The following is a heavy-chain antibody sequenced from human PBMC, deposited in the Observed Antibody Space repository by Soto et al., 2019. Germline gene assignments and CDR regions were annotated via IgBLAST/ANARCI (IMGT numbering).Heavy chain of an antibody. Sequence: QVQLQQWGAGLLKPSETLSLTCTVFGGSLSGYYWTWIRQSPGKGLEWIGEINPNGDTNYSPSLKSLVTMSVDTSKTQFSLKLHSVTAADTAVYYCARLAEENAVLGPAPIGLDYWGQGTLVTVSS. CDR1: GGSLSGYY. J-gene: IGHJ4*02. CDR2: INPNGDT. CDR3: ARLAEENAVLGPAPIGLDY. V-gene: IGHV4-34*02. D-gene: IGHD2-2*02.